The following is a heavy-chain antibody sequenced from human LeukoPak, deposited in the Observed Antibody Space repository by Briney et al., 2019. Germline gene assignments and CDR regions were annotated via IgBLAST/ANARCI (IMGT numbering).Heavy chain of an antibody. J-gene: IGHJ4*02. D-gene: IGHD2-15*01. Sequence: SETLSLTCTVSGGSISSYYWSWIRQPAGKGLEWIGRIYTSGSTNYNPSLKSRVTMSVDTSRQLSLKLSSVTAAATAVYYCARGPRYCSGGSCYFPDYWGQGTLVTVSS. CDR2: IYTSGST. CDR1: GGSISSYY. CDR3: ARGPRYCSGGSCYFPDY. V-gene: IGHV4-4*07.